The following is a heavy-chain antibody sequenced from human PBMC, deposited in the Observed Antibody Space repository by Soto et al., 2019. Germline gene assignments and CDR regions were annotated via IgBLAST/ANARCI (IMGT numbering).Heavy chain of an antibody. CDR2: IYYSGST. V-gene: IGHV4-30-4*01. CDR1: GGSISSGDYY. CDR3: ARVPPAYYYDSSGLYDAFDI. Sequence: SETLSLTCTVSGGSISSGDYYWSWIRQPPGKGLEWIGYIYYSGSTYYNPSLKSRVTVSVDTSKNQFSLKLSSVTAADTAVYYCARVPPAYYYDSSGLYDAFDIWGQGTMVTVSS. D-gene: IGHD3-22*01. J-gene: IGHJ3*02.